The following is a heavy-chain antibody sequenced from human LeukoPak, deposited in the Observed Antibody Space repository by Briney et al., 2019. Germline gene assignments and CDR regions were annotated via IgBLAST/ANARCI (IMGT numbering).Heavy chain of an antibody. Sequence: SETLSLTCAVYGGSFSGYYWIWIRQPPGKGLDWIGEINHSGSTNYNPSLKSRVTISVDTSKNQFSLKLSSVTAADTAVYYCARRWNYGSGRYDYWGQGTLVTVSS. D-gene: IGHD3-10*01. V-gene: IGHV4-34*01. CDR2: INHSGST. CDR1: GGSFSGYY. CDR3: ARRWNYGSGRYDY. J-gene: IGHJ4*02.